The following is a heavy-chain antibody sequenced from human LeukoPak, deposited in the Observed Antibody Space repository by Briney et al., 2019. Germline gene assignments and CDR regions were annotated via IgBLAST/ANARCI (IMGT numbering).Heavy chain of an antibody. Sequence: GASVKVSCKASGYTFTGYYMHWVRQAPGQGLEWMGWINPNSGGTNYAQKFQGRVTMTRDTSISTAYMELSRLRSDDTAVYYCARDVSGSYPTCFDYWGQGTPVTVSS. CDR2: INPNSGGT. V-gene: IGHV1-2*02. CDR1: GYTFTGYY. J-gene: IGHJ4*02. D-gene: IGHD1-26*01. CDR3: ARDVSGSYPTCFDY.